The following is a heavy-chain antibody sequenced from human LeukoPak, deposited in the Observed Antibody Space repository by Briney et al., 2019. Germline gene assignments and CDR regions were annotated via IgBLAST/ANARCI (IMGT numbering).Heavy chain of an antibody. CDR3: ARDDSSSPPTLTRYDAFDI. J-gene: IGHJ3*02. CDR1: GFTFSSYS. D-gene: IGHD6-6*01. Sequence: GGSLRLSCAASGFTFSSYSMNWVRQAPGKGLEWVSYISSSSSTIYYADSVKGRFTISRDNAKNSLYLQMNSLRAEDTAVYYCARDDSSSPPTLTRYDAFDIWGQGTMVTVSS. V-gene: IGHV3-48*04. CDR2: ISSSSSTI.